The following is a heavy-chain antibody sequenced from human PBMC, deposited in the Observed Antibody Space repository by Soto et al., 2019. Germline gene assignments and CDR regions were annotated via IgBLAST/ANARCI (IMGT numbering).Heavy chain of an antibody. CDR2: ISYDGFNK. J-gene: IGHJ4*02. CDR3: ARPSGMRLGELAFH. Sequence: PGGSLRLSCAASGFTFYDYALHWVRQAPGKGLEWVALISYDGFNKCYGASVQGRFTISRDSSQNTLYLQMNSLTAEDTAVYYCARPSGMRLGELAFHWGQGTLVTVSS. CDR1: GFTFYDYA. D-gene: IGHD3-16*01. V-gene: IGHV3-30-3*01.